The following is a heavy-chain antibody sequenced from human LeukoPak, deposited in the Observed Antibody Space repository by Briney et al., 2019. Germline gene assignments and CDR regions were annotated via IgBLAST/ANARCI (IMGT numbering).Heavy chain of an antibody. D-gene: IGHD3-3*01. CDR2: ITNSGNTI. Sequence: PGGSLRLSCAASGFTFSSCEMNWVRQAPGKGLEWISYITNSGNTIYYADSVKGRFTISRDDAKNSLYLQMNSLRAEDTAVYYCARARITVFGVVPWAFDVWGQGTMVTVSS. CDR1: GFTFSSCE. CDR3: ARARITVFGVVPWAFDV. V-gene: IGHV3-48*03. J-gene: IGHJ3*01.